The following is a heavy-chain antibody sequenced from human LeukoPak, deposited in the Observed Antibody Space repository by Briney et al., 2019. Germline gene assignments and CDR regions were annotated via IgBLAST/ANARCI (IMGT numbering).Heavy chain of an antibody. CDR3: VKSDNIVGATYFDY. CDR2: VSSNGDSS. J-gene: IGHJ4*02. Sequence: PGGSLRLSCSASGFTFRSYAMHWVRQAPGKGLEYVSSVSSNGDSSYYADSVKGRFTISRDNSKNTLYLHMSSLRAEDTAVYYCVKSDNIVGATYFDYWGQGTLVTVSS. D-gene: IGHD1-26*01. CDR1: GFTFRSYA. V-gene: IGHV3-64D*09.